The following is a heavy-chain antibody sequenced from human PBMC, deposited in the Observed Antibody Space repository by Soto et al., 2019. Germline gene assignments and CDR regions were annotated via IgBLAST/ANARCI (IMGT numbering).Heavy chain of an antibody. CDR1: GFTFSSYA. V-gene: IGHV3-30-3*01. CDR3: ARDPYGDYANWFDP. CDR2: ISYDGSNK. Sequence: QVQLVESGGDVVQPGRSLRLSCAASGFTFSSYAMHWVRQAPGKGLEWVAVISYDGSNKYYADSVKGRFTISRDNSKNTLYLQMNSLRAEDTAVYYCARDPYGDYANWFDPWGQGTLVTVSS. D-gene: IGHD4-17*01. J-gene: IGHJ5*02.